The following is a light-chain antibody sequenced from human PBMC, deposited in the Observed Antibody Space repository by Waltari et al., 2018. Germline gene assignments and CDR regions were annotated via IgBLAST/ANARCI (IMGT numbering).Light chain of an antibody. V-gene: IGLV2-14*03. J-gene: IGLJ3*02. CDR1: SSDVGGYNY. CDR2: DLT. CDR3: CSYTSCSTGV. Sequence: QSALSQPASVSGSPGQSIAIPCTGTSSDVGGYNYVSWYQHHPGKAPKLRISDLTTRPSVVSDRFSASKSGISASLTISGLPAADEADYFCCSYTSCSTGVFGGGTKLTVL.